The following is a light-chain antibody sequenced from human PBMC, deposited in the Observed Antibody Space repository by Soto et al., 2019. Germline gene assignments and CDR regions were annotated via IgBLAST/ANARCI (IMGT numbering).Light chain of an antibody. CDR1: SSDVGGYNY. Sequence: QSVMTEPPWASGSTGQSVAISCTGTSSDVGGYNYVSWYQQHPGKAPNLMIYEVNKRPSGVPDRFSGSKSGNTASLTVSGLQAEDEADYYCSSDSDISKVFGTGTKVTV. CDR2: EVN. V-gene: IGLV2-8*01. J-gene: IGLJ1*01. CDR3: SSDSDISKV.